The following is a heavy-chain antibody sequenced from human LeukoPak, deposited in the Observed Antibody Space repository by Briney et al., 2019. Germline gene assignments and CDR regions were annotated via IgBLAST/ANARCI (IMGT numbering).Heavy chain of an antibody. V-gene: IGHV5-51*01. J-gene: IGHJ6*03. Sequence: GESLKISCKGSGYSFTSYWIGWVRQMPGKGLEWMGIIYPDDSDTRHSPSFQGQVTISADKSISTAYLQWSTLRASDTAIYYCARHSYDSSDFHYMDVWGKGTTVTISS. CDR3: ARHSYDSSDFHYMDV. D-gene: IGHD3-22*01. CDR1: GYSFTSYW. CDR2: IYPDDSDT.